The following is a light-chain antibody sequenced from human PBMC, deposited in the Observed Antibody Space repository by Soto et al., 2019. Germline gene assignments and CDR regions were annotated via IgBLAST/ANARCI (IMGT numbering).Light chain of an antibody. V-gene: IGKV1-5*03. J-gene: IGKJ5*01. CDR1: QSVTTW. Sequence: DIQMTQSPPTLSASVGDRVTITCRASQSVTTWLAWYQQKPGKAPKLLIYKASNLESGLPSRFTGSGSGTEFTLTISSLQSDDFATYYCQQYSTYPITFGQGTRLENK. CDR3: QQYSTYPIT. CDR2: KAS.